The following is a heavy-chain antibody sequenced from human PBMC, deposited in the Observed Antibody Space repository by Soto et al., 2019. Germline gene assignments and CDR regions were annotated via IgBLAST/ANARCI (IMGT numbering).Heavy chain of an antibody. Sequence: QVQLVESGGGVVQPGRSLRLSCAASGFTFSTYGIHWVRQAPGKGLEWLSVISYDGSNKYYADPVKGRFTISRDNSKNTLYLQMNRLGVDDKAVYYCAKYLGGYESLHYWGQGTLGTVST. J-gene: IGHJ4*02. V-gene: IGHV3-30*18. CDR3: AKYLGGYESLHY. CDR1: GFTFSTYG. D-gene: IGHD3-22*01. CDR2: ISYDGSNK.